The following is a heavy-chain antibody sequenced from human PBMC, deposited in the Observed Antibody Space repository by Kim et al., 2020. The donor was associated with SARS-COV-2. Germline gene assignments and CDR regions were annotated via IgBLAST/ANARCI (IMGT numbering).Heavy chain of an antibody. CDR2: ISFSGTYA. CDR1: GFSFDTFG. J-gene: IGHJ6*02. Sequence: GGSLRLSCAASGFSFDTFGMNWVRLAPGKGLEWVSSISFSGTYAQYVDSVRGRFTVSRDKTNNLLFLQMNSLRVEDTALYYCARDSGNDYVDFFAMDVWGQGTPVTVPS. CDR3: ARDSGNDYVDFFAMDV. D-gene: IGHD3-16*01. V-gene: IGHV3-21*04.